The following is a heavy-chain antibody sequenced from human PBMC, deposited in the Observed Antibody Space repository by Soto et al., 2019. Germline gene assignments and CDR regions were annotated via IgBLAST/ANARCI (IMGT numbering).Heavy chain of an antibody. D-gene: IGHD2-15*01. V-gene: IGHV1-69*13. CDR2: IIPIFGTA. J-gene: IGHJ6*02. CDR3: ARPTYCSGGSCYSPPDV. Sequence: SVKVSCKASGGTFSSYAISWVRQAPGQGLEWMGGIIPIFGTANYAQKFQGRVTITADESTSTAYMELSSLRSEDTAVYYCARPTYCSGGSCYSPPDVWGQGTTVTVSS. CDR1: GGTFSSYA.